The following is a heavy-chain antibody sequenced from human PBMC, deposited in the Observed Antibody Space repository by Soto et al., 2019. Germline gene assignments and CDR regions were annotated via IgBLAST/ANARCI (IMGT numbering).Heavy chain of an antibody. CDR1: GYTFTSYY. D-gene: IGHD3-10*01. J-gene: IGHJ4*02. Sequence: ASLKVSCKASGYTFTSYYMHWVRQAPGQGLEWMGVINPSGGTTIDPQKFQGRVTVTRETSTSTLYMELSSLRSEDTAVYYCARDWEFGYWGRGTLVTVCS. CDR2: INPSGGTT. V-gene: IGHV1-46*01. CDR3: ARDWEFGY.